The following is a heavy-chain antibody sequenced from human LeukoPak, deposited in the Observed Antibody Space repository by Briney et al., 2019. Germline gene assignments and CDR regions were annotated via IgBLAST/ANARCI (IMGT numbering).Heavy chain of an antibody. J-gene: IGHJ4*02. Sequence: SETLSLTCTVSGGSISSYYWSWIRQPPGKGLEWIGYIYTSGSTNYNPSLKSRVTISVDTSKNQFSLKLSSVTATDTAVYYCARLVWSGYLYFGYFDYWGQGTLVTVSS. CDR1: GGSISSYY. CDR3: ARLVWSGYLYFGYFDY. CDR2: IYTSGST. D-gene: IGHD3-3*01. V-gene: IGHV4-4*09.